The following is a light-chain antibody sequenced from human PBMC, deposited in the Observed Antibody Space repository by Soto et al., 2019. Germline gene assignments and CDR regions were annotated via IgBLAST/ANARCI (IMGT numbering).Light chain of an antibody. CDR2: DAS. V-gene: IGKV3-20*01. CDR3: QQCSFSPRT. CDR1: QSVTNNY. J-gene: IGKJ1*01. Sequence: EIVLTQSPGTLSLSPGERATLSCRASQSVTNNYLDWFQQKPGQAPRLLIYDASIRADGIPDRFSGSGSETDFTLTISRLEHEDSAVYYCQQCSFSPRTLGPGPNVHIK.